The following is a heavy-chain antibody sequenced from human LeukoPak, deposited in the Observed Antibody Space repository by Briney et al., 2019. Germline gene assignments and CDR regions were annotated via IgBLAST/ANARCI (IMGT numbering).Heavy chain of an antibody. CDR3: ARVGRGVPATVYYYYYYYMDV. CDR2: IYTSGST. Sequence: SETLSLTCTVSGGSISSGSYYWSWIRQPAGKGLEWIGRIYTSGSTNYNPSLKSRVTMSVDTSKNQFSLKLSSVTAADMAVYYCARVGRGVPATVYYYYYYYMDVWGKGTTVTVSS. J-gene: IGHJ6*03. D-gene: IGHD2-2*01. CDR1: GGSISSGSYY. V-gene: IGHV4-61*02.